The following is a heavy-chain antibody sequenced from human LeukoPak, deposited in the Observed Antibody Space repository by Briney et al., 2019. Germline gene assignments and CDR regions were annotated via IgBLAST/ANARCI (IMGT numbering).Heavy chain of an antibody. J-gene: IGHJ4*02. Sequence: GASVKVSCKASGGTFSSYAISWVRQAPGQGLEWMGRIIPIFGTANYAQKFQGRVTITTDESTSTAYMELSRLRSEDTAVEYCAREYDYGVEVLYFDYWGQGTLVTVSS. CDR2: IIPIFGTA. D-gene: IGHD4-17*01. CDR3: AREYDYGVEVLYFDY. CDR1: GGTFSSYA. V-gene: IGHV1-69*05.